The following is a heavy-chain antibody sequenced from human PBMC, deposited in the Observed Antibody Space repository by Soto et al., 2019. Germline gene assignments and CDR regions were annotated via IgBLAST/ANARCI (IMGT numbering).Heavy chain of an antibody. CDR2: IYYSGST. J-gene: IGHJ6*03. V-gene: IGHV4-39*01. CDR1: GGSISSSSYY. D-gene: IGHD3-10*01. Sequence: PSETLSLTCTVSGGSISSSSYYWGWIRHPPGKGLEWIGSIYYSGSTYYNPSLKSRVTISVDTSKNQFSLKLSSVTAADTAVYYCARHRHGSGSYYFILGNYMDVWGKGTTVTVSS. CDR3: ARHRHGSGSYYFILGNYMDV.